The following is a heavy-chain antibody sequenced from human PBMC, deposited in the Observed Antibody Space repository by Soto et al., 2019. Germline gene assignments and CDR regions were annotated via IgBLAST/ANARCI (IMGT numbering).Heavy chain of an antibody. CDR2: IIPIFSTA. Sequence: QVQLVQSGAEVKKPGSSVKVSCKASGGTFTTSAISWVRQAPGQGLVWMGGIIPIFSTADYAQKFQGRVTITADESTTTAYMELSSLRSEDTAVYYCARDRPRENYGGNYYYEMDVWGQGTTVTVSS. D-gene: IGHD4-17*01. V-gene: IGHV1-69*12. CDR3: ARDRPRENYGGNYYYEMDV. CDR1: GGTFTTSA. J-gene: IGHJ6*02.